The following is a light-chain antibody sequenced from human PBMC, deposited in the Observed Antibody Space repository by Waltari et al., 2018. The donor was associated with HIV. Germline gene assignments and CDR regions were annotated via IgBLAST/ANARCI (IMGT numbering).Light chain of an antibody. J-gene: IGKJ2*01. CDR3: QQYFTSPYN. CDR1: PSVLNTSNKQNY. Sequence: DIVMTQSPASLAVSLGERAPIRCKSGPSVLNTSNKQNYLAWYQQKPGQSPKLLIYWASTRESGVPERFSGSGSGTDFTLTISSLQAEDVAVYYCQQYFTSPYNFGQGTKLEIK. CDR2: WAS. V-gene: IGKV4-1*01.